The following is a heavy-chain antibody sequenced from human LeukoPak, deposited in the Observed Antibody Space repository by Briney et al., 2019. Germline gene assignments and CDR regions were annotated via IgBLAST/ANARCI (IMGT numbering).Heavy chain of an antibody. J-gene: IGHJ4*02. CDR2: ISSSSSYI. CDR1: GFTFSSYS. D-gene: IGHD3-3*01. Sequence: PGGSLRLSCAASGFTFSSYSMNWVRQAPGKGLEWVSSISSSSSYIYYADSVKGRFTISRDNAKNSLYLQMNSLRAEDTAVYYCARDRTIFGVAPSFDYWGQGTLVTVSS. CDR3: ARDRTIFGVAPSFDY. V-gene: IGHV3-21*04.